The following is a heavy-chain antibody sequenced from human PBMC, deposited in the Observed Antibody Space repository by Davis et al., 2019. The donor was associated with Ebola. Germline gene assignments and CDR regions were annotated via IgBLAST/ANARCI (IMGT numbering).Heavy chain of an antibody. CDR3: ARAMGPIAAAANVWFEP. J-gene: IGHJ5*02. D-gene: IGHD6-13*01. V-gene: IGHV1-18*01. CDR2: MSPYSGIT. CDR1: GYIFSDYG. Sequence: ASVKVSCKASGYIFSDYGITWVRQAPGQGLEWMGWMSPYSGITNYPQKFQGRVTMTADTSTSTAYMELRSLRSDDTAVYYCARAMGPIAAAANVWFEPWGQGTLVTVSS.